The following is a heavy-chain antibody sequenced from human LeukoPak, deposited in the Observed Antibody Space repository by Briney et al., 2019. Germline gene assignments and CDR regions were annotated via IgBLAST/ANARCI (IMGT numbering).Heavy chain of an antibody. CDR3: ARDNIVVVPAAMGDYYYYYGMDV. CDR1: GYSFTSYW. D-gene: IGHD2-2*01. J-gene: IGHJ6*02. V-gene: IGHV5-51*01. Sequence: GESLKISCKGSGYSFTSYWIGWVRQMPGKGLEWMGIIYPGDSDTRYSPSFQGQVTISADKSISTAYLQWSSLKASDTAMYYCARDNIVVVPAAMGDYYYYYGMDVWGQGTLVTVSS. CDR2: IYPGDSDT.